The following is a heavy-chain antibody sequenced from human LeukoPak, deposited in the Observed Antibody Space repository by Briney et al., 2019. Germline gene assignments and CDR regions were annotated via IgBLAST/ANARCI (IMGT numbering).Heavy chain of an antibody. J-gene: IGHJ3*02. CDR3: ASPPVAYCGGDCSDAFDI. CDR2: ISGSGGST. CDR1: GFTFSSYA. V-gene: IGHV3-23*01. D-gene: IGHD2-21*02. Sequence: GGSLRLSCAASGFTFSSYAMSWVRQAPGKGLEWVSAISGSGGSTYYADSVKGRFTISGDNSKNTLYQQMNSLRAEDTAVYYCASPPVAYCGGDCSDAFDIWGQGTMVTVSS.